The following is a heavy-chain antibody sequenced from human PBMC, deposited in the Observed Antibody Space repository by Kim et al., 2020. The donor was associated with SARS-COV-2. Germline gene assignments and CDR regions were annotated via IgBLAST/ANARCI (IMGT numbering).Heavy chain of an antibody. Sequence: ASVKVSCKASGYTFTSYYMHWVRQAPGQGLEWMGIINPSGGSTSYAQKFQGRVTMTRDTSTSTVYMELSSLRSEDTAVYYCARVSYYYDSSGYYYLDYWGQGTLVTVSS. CDR1: GYTFTSYY. V-gene: IGHV1-46*01. J-gene: IGHJ4*02. D-gene: IGHD3-22*01. CDR3: ARVSYYYDSSGYYYLDY. CDR2: INPSGGST.